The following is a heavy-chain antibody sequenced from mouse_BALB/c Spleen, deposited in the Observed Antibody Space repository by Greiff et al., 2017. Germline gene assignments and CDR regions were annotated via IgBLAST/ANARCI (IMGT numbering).Heavy chain of an antibody. CDR2: IRNKANGYTT. Sequence: DVKLVESGGGLVQPGGSLRLSCATSGFTFTDYYMSWVRQPPGKALEWLGFIRNKANGYTTEYSASVKGRFTISRDNSQSILYLQMNTLRAEDSATYYCARRSTMITNGAMDYWGQGTSVTVSA. J-gene: IGHJ4*01. CDR3: ARRSTMITNGAMDY. V-gene: IGHV7-3*02. CDR1: GFTFTDYY. D-gene: IGHD2-4*01.